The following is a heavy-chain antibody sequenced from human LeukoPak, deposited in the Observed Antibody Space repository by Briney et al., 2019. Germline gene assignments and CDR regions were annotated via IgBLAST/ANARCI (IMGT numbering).Heavy chain of an antibody. CDR2: VISSGTT. CDR1: GGSISSDSYH. D-gene: IGHD3-10*01. J-gene: IGHJ4*02. CDR3: ARGGWFGELFFDH. Sequence: SQTLSLTCSVSGGSISSDSYHWTWIRQPAGKGLEWIVRVISSGTTNYNRSLTSLDIILVDTSKTQFSLKLTFVTAPDTAVYYCARGGWFGELFFDHWGQGILVTVSS. V-gene: IGHV4-61*02.